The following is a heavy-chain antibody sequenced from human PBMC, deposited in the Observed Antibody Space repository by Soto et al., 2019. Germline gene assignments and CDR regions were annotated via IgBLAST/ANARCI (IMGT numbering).Heavy chain of an antibody. Sequence: GGSLRLSCASSGFTFSNYAMTWVRQAPGKGLEWVSTISGSGGSTYYADSVKGRFTISRDNSKNTLYLQMNSLRAEDTAVYYCRHSVTKSHTFDCWGQGTLVTVSS. V-gene: IGHV3-23*01. CDR1: GFTFSNYA. D-gene: IGHD4-17*01. J-gene: IGHJ4*02. CDR2: ISGSGGST. CDR3: RHSVTKSHTFDC.